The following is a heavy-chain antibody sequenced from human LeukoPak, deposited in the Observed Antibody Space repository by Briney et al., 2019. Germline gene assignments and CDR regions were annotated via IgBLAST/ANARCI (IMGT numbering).Heavy chain of an antibody. CDR3: AGRGGVVVPAAMFSRAYYFDY. D-gene: IGHD2-2*01. CDR2: IYYSGST. V-gene: IGHV4-30-4*08. Sequence: PSQTLSLTCTVSGGSISSGDYYWSWIRQPPGKGLEWIGYIYYSGSTYYNPSLKSRVTISVDTSKNQFSLKLSSVTAADTAVYYCAGRGGVVVPAAMFSRAYYFDYWGQGTLVTVSS. J-gene: IGHJ4*02. CDR1: GGSISSGDYY.